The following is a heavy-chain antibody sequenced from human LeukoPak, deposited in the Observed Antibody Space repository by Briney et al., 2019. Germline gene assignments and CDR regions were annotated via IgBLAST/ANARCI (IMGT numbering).Heavy chain of an antibody. CDR2: IIPIFGTA. CDR3: ARRSSGYLGVDY. J-gene: IGHJ4*02. D-gene: IGHD3-22*01. V-gene: IGHV1-69*05. Sequence: ASVKVSCKASGGTFSSYAISWVRQAPGQGLVWMGGIIPIFGTANYAQKFQGRVTITTDESTSTAYMELSSLRSEDTAVYYCARRSSGYLGVDYRGQGTLVTVSS. CDR1: GGTFSSYA.